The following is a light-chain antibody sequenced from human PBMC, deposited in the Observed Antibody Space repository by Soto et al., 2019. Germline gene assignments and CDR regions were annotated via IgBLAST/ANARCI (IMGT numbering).Light chain of an antibody. CDR3: QTWGTGMRV. Sequence: QLVLTQSPSASASLGASVKLTCTLSSGHSSYAIAWHQQQPERGPRYLMKLNSDGSHSKGDGIPDRFSGSSSGAERYLTISSLQSEDEADYYRQTWGTGMRVFGGGTKVTVL. J-gene: IGLJ3*02. CDR1: SGHSSYA. V-gene: IGLV4-69*01. CDR2: LNSDGSH.